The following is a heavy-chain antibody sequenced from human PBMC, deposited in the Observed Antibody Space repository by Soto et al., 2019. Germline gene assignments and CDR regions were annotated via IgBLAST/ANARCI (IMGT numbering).Heavy chain of an antibody. Sequence: EVQLVQSGAELKRSGESLRISCAGSGYRFTSSWINWVRQTPGKGLEWVGTIDPTNSNVNDNPSFRGHVSLSVDKSISTAYLGGGRGKSSDTAIYYWGGRGGVGGGGDYWGQGTLVTVSS. D-gene: IGHD3-16*01. J-gene: IGHJ4*01. V-gene: IGHV5-10-1*03. CDR2: IDPTNSNV. CDR3: GGRGGVGGGGDY. CDR1: GYRFTSSW.